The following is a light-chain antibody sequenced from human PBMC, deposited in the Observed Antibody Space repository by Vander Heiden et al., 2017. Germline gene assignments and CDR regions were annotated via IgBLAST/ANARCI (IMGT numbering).Light chain of an antibody. CDR1: KDISSA. CDR2: DAS. CDR3: QQFNNYSLT. J-gene: IGKJ4*01. V-gene: IGKV1D-13*01. Sequence: AIQLTQSPSSLSASVGHRVTITCRASKDISSALAWYQQKQGQAPKLLIYDASSLESGVPSRFSGSGSGTDFTLTISSLQPEDFAAYYCQQFNNYSLTFGGGTKVEIK.